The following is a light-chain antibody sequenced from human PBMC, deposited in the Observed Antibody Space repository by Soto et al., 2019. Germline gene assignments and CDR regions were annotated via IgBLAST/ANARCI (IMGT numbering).Light chain of an antibody. Sequence: DIQMTQSPSTLSASVGDRVTITCRASQSISSWLAWYQQKPGKAPKIMIYDASSLESGVPSRFSGSGSGTEFTLTISSLQPDDFAAYYCQQYNSYSPITFGQGTKVEIK. CDR3: QQYNSYSPIT. V-gene: IGKV1-5*01. J-gene: IGKJ1*01. CDR2: DAS. CDR1: QSISSW.